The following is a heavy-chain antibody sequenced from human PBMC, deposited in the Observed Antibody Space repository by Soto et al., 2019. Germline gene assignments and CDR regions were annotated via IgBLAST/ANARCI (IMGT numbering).Heavy chain of an antibody. D-gene: IGHD1-7*01. CDR2: ISSSSSYI. Sequence: EVQLVESGGGLVKPGGSLRLSCAASGFTFSSYSMNWVRQAPGKGLEWVSSISSSSSYIYYADSVKGRFTISRDNAKNSLYLQMNSLRAEDTAVYYCAINPLKTGEQLELRGGYFDYWGQGTLVTVSS. CDR3: AINPLKTGEQLELRGGYFDY. J-gene: IGHJ4*02. CDR1: GFTFSSYS. V-gene: IGHV3-21*01.